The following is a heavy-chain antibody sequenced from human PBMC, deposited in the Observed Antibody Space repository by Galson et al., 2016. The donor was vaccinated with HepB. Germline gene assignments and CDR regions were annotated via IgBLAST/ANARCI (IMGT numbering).Heavy chain of an antibody. J-gene: IGHJ4*02. D-gene: IGHD6-13*01. V-gene: IGHV3-11*06. CDR3: ARDGSGYTSSWYFDY. CDR2: ISSDSGYT. Sequence: SLRLSCAASGLTFSDYYMTWLRQAPGKGLEWISYISSDSGYTNYADSVKGRFTISRDNAKNSLYLQMNSLRAEDTAVYYCARDGSGYTSSWYFDYWGPGTLVTVSS. CDR1: GLTFSDYY.